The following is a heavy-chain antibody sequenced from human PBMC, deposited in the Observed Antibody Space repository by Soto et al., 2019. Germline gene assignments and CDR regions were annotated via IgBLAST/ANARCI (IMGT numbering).Heavy chain of an antibody. CDR1: GFTFSSYA. J-gene: IGHJ4*02. V-gene: IGHV3-23*01. D-gene: IGHD1-1*01. CDR3: AGDNWNSY. Sequence: PGGSLRLSCAASGFTFSSYAMSWVRQAPGKGLEWVSAISGSGGSTYYADSVKGRFTISRDNAKNTLYLQMNTLRVDDTAVYYCAGDNWNSYWGQGTLVTVSS. CDR2: ISGSGGST.